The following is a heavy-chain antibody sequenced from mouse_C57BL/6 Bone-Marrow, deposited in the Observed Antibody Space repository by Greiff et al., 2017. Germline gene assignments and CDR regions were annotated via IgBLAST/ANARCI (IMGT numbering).Heavy chain of an antibody. D-gene: IGHD4-1*01. V-gene: IGHV1-55*01. Sequence: QVQLQQPGAELVKPGASVKMSCKASGYTFTSYWITWVKQRPGQGREWIGDIYPTSGRTNYNEKFKSKAILTVDTSSNTAYMQLRSLTSEYSAVFYCARSGPLGRSFDYWGQGTTLTVSS. J-gene: IGHJ2*01. CDR1: GYTFTSYW. CDR2: IYPTSGRT. CDR3: ARSGPLGRSFDY.